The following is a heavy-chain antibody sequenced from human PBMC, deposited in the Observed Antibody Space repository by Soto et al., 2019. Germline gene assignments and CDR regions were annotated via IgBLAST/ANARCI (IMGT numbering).Heavy chain of an antibody. D-gene: IGHD2-8*01. V-gene: IGHV1-3*01. Sequence: GASLKVSCKASGYTFTSYGMHWVRQAPGQRLEWMGWSNAGNGNTKYSQKFQGRVTITRDTSASTAYMELSSLRCEDTAVYYCALETYFDGPNNWFDPWGQGTLVT. J-gene: IGHJ5*02. CDR3: ALETYFDGPNNWFDP. CDR2: SNAGNGNT. CDR1: GYTFTSYG.